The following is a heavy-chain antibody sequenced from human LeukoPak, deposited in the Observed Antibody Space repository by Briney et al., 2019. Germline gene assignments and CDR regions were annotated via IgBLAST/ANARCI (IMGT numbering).Heavy chain of an antibody. CDR2: IYFSGST. CDR3: ARSANYYWYFDV. J-gene: IGHJ2*01. Sequence: SETLSLTCTVSGDSLRDSYLNWIRQSPGKGLEWIGYIYFSGSTNYNPSLKSRITISLDTSKNQFSLKVNSVTAADTAVYYCARSANYYWYFDVWGRGTLVSVSS. V-gene: IGHV4-59*01. CDR1: GDSLRDSY. D-gene: IGHD2-8*01.